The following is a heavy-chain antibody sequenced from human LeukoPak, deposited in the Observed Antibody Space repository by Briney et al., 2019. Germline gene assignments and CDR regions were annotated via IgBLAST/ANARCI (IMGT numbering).Heavy chain of an antibody. CDR2: IKSDGKT. V-gene: IGHV3-74*01. CDR1: GFSVSHNY. J-gene: IGHJ1*01. Sequence: GGSLRLSCTASGFSVSHNYMHWVRQAPGKGLVWVSRIKSDGKTNYADSVKGRFTISRDNAKNTVSLQMDSLRAEDTGVYYCARAPSEVGGYYPEYFRHWGQGTLVTVSS. D-gene: IGHD3-22*01. CDR3: ARAPSEVGGYYPEYFRH.